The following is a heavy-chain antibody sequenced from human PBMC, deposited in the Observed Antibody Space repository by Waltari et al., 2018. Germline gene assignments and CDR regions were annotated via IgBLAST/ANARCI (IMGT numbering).Heavy chain of an antibody. Sequence: EVQLVESGGGLVKPGGSLSLSCAASGFTFSSYSMNWVRQAPGKGLEWVSSISSSSSYIYYADSVKGRFTISRDNAKNSLYLQMNSLRAEDTAVYYCARAAAAFYFDYWGQGTLVTVSS. CDR3: ARAAAAFYFDY. CDR1: GFTFSSYS. D-gene: IGHD2-15*01. J-gene: IGHJ4*02. CDR2: ISSSSSYI. V-gene: IGHV3-21*01.